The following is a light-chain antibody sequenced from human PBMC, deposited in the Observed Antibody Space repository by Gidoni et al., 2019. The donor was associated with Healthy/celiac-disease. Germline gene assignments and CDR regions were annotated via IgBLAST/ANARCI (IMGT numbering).Light chain of an antibody. J-gene: IGLJ2*01. V-gene: IGLV4-69*01. CDR3: QNWGTGIGV. CDR1: SGHSSYA. CDR2: LNSDGSH. Sequence: QLVLTQSPSASASLGASVKLTCTLSSGHSSYAIAWHQQQPEKGPRYLMKLNSDGSHSKGDGIPERFSGSSSGAERYLTISSLQAEDEADYYCQNWGTGIGVFGGGTKLTVL.